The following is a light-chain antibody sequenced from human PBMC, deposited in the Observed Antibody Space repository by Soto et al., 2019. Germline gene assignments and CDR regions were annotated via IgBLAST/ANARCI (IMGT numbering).Light chain of an antibody. CDR1: QSISSY. CDR2: DAS. CDR3: QQLTDWPPQWT. Sequence: EVVLTQSPDTLSLPPGERATLSCRASQSISSYLAWYQQKPGQAPRLLIYDASSRATGIPARFSCSGSGTDFTLTISSLEPEDFAVYYCQQLTDWPPQWTFGQGTKVEIK. J-gene: IGKJ1*01. V-gene: IGKV3-11*01.